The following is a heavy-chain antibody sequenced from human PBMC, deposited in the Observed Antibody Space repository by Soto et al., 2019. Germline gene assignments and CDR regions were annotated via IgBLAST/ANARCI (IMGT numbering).Heavy chain of an antibody. CDR1: GFTFSSYG. CDR2: ISYDGSNK. Sequence: GGSLRLSCAASGFTFSSYGMHWFRQAPCKGLEWVAVISYDGSNKYYADSVKGRFTISRDNSKNTLYLQMNSLRAEDTAVYYCANSIAVAGTSYFDYWGQGTLVTVSS. J-gene: IGHJ4*02. CDR3: ANSIAVAGTSYFDY. V-gene: IGHV3-30*18. D-gene: IGHD6-19*01.